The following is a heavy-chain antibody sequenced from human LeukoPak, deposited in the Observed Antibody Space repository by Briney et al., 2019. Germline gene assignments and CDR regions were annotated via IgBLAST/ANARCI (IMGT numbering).Heavy chain of an antibody. V-gene: IGHV3-49*03. CDR2: IRSKAYGGTT. CDR1: GFTFGDYA. CDR3: TRDHSGPMVRGVYSHAFDI. D-gene: IGHD3-10*01. J-gene: IGHJ3*02. Sequence: GGSLRLSCTASGFTFGDYAMSWFRQAPGKGLEWVGFIRSKAYGGTTEYAASVKGRFTISRDDSKSIAYLQMNSLKTEDTAVYYCTRDHSGPMVRGVYSHAFDIWGQGTMVTVSS.